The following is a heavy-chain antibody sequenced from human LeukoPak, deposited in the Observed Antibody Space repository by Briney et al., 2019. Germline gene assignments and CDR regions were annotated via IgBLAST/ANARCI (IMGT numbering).Heavy chain of an antibody. CDR2: IHYSGST. V-gene: IGHV4-59*01. CDR3: TSHYGSGFDS. D-gene: IGHD3-10*01. J-gene: IGHJ4*02. CDR1: VGSISSYY. Sequence: PSETLSLACTVSVGSISSYYWSWIRQPPGKGLEWIGYIHYSGSTNYNPSLKSRVTISIDTSKNQFSLKLSSVTAADTAMYYCTSHYGSGFDSWGQGTLVTVSS.